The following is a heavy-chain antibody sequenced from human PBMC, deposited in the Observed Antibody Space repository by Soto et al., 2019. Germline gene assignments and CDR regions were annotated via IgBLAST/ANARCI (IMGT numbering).Heavy chain of an antibody. CDR1: GGPISSGTYH. CDR3: ATMGTPVTGLYYFDY. V-gene: IGHV4-30-4*02. J-gene: IGHJ4*02. CDR2: ISYSGTT. Sequence: SDPLSLTCTISGGPISSGTYHSIWFRPPPGKGLEWIRFISYSGTTHYSASLRSRVSISVDTSKNQFSLDLSSVTAADTAVYYCATMGTPVTGLYYFDYWGQGTLVT. D-gene: IGHD4-17*01.